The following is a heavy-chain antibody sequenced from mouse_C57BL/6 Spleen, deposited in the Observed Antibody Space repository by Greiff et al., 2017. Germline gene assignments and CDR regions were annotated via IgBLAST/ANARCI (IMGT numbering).Heavy chain of an antibody. D-gene: IGHD1-1*01. V-gene: IGHV5-17*01. CDR1: GFTFSDYG. CDR3: ARGYYGSSWFAY. CDR2: ISSGSSTI. Sequence: EVKLVESGGGLVKPGGSLKLSCAASGFTFSDYGMHWVRQAPETGLEWVAYISSGSSTIYYADTVKGRFTISRDNAKNTLFLQMTSMGSEDTAMYYCARGYYGSSWFAYWGQGTLVTVSA. J-gene: IGHJ3*01.